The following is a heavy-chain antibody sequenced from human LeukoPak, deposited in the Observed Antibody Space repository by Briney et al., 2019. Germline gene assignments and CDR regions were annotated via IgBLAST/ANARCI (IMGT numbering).Heavy chain of an antibody. D-gene: IGHD3-22*01. CDR2: ISWNSGSI. CDR1: GFTFDDYA. Sequence: PGGSLRLSCAASGFTFDDYAMHWVRQAPGKGLEWVSGISWNSGSIGYADSVKGRFTISRDNATNSLYLQMNSLRAEDTALYYCAKEGPYYDSSGYYLDYWGQGTLVTVSS. V-gene: IGHV3-9*01. CDR3: AKEGPYYDSSGYYLDY. J-gene: IGHJ4*02.